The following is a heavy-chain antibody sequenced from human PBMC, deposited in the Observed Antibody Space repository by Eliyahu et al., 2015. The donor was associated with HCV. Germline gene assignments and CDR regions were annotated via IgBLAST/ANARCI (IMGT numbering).Heavy chain of an antibody. J-gene: IGHJ3*02. CDR2: ISWNSGSI. D-gene: IGHD3-10*01. CDR3: AKDMRDVLLWFGEVGAFDI. CDR1: GFTFXDYA. Sequence: EVQLVESGGGLVQPGRSLRLSCAASGFTFXDYAXRWVRQAAGKGLEGVSGISWNSGSIGYADSVKGRFTISRDNAKNSLYLQMNSLRAEDTALYYCAKDMRDVLLWFGEVGAFDIWGQGTMVTVSS. V-gene: IGHV3-9*01.